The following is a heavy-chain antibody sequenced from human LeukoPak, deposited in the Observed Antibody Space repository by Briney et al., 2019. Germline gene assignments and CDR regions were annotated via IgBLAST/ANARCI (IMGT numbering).Heavy chain of an antibody. J-gene: IGHJ4*02. CDR2: IYSSGST. Sequence: PSQTLSLTCTVSVGSITSGSYYWNWIRQPAGKGLELIGGIYSSGSTKYNPSLKSRDTISVDTSKNQFSLKLSSVTTADTAVYYCARGPNYSNYLDYWGQGTLVTVSS. CDR1: VGSITSGSYY. CDR3: ARGPNYSNYLDY. V-gene: IGHV4-61*02. D-gene: IGHD4-11*01.